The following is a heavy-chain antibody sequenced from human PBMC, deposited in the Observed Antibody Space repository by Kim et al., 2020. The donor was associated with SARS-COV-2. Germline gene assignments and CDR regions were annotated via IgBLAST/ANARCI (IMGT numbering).Heavy chain of an antibody. CDR1: GYTFTSYS. J-gene: IGHJ5*02. Sequence: ASVKVSCKASGYTFTSYSMHWVRQAPGQGLEWMGIINTSGGSTSYAQNFQGRVTMTRDTSTSTVYLELSSLRSEDTAVYFCAREINYCYVSSGYFSGGFYWFVPWGQETLVTVSS. CDR2: INTSGGST. D-gene: IGHD3-22*01. CDR3: AREINYCYVSSGYFSGGFYWFVP. V-gene: IGHV1-46*01.